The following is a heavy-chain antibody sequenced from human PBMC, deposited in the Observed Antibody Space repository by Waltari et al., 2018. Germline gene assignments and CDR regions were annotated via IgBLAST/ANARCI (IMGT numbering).Heavy chain of an antibody. CDR1: GYTLTELS. Sequence: QVQLVQSGAEVKKPGASVKVSCKVSGYTLTELSMHWVRQAPGKGLGWMGGFDTEEGETSYAQKFQVRVTMTEDTSTDPGYMELSSLRSEDTAVYYCATPLGSWDAFDIWGQGTMVTVSS. D-gene: IGHD3-10*01. CDR3: ATPLGSWDAFDI. J-gene: IGHJ3*02. CDR2: FDTEEGET. V-gene: IGHV1-24*01.